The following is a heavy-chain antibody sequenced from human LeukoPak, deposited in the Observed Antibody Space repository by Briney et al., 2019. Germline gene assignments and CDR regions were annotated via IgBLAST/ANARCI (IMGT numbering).Heavy chain of an antibody. J-gene: IGHJ3*02. V-gene: IGHV3-23*01. CDR3: AKDRDSSGYWIDAFDI. CDR2: ISGGGGST. Sequence: GGSLRLSCAASGFTLSSYAMSWVRQAPGKGLEWVSAISGGGGSTYYADSVKGRFTISRDNSKNTLYLQMNSLRAEGTAVYYCAKDRDSSGYWIDAFDIWGQGTMVTVSS. CDR1: GFTLSSYA. D-gene: IGHD3-22*01.